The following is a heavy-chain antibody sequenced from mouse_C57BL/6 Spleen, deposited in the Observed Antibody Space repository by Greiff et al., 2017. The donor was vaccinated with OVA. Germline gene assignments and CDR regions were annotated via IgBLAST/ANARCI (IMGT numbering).Heavy chain of an antibody. Sequence: EVKLQQSGPELVKPGASVKMSCKASGYTFTDYNMHWVKQSHGKSLEWIGYINPNNGGTSYNQKFKGKATLTVNKSSSTAYMELRSLTSEDSAVYYCARERIYGNPAWFAYWGQGTLVTVSA. V-gene: IGHV1-22*01. D-gene: IGHD2-1*01. CDR3: ARERIYGNPAWFAY. J-gene: IGHJ3*01. CDR1: GYTFTDYN. CDR2: INPNNGGT.